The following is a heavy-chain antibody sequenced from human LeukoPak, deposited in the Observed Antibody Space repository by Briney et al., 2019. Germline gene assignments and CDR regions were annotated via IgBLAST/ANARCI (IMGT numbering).Heavy chain of an antibody. J-gene: IGHJ4*02. D-gene: IGHD3-16*01. CDR2: ISSGGGST. CDR3: AKAVRISNLGVDY. V-gene: IGHV3-23*01. CDR1: EFTFSTYA. Sequence: GGSLRLSCAASEFTFSTYAMSWVRQAPGKGLEWVSGISSGGGSTYYADSVKGRFTISRDNSKNTLYLQMNSLRAEDTAVYYCAKAVRISNLGVDYWGQGTLVTVSS.